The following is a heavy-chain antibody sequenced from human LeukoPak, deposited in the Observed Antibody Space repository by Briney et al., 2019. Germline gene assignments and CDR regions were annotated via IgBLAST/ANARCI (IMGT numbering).Heavy chain of an antibody. J-gene: IGHJ4*02. V-gene: IGHV3-74*01. CDR1: GFTFSSYW. CDR3: ARGPGGGDYVWGSYRYDY. D-gene: IGHD3-16*02. CDR2: INSDGSST. Sequence: GGSLRLSRAASGFTFSSYWMHWVRQAPGKGLVWVSRINSDGSSTSYADSVKGRFTISRDNAKNTLYLQMNSLRAEDTAVYYCARGPGGGDYVWGSYRYDYWGQGTLVTVSS.